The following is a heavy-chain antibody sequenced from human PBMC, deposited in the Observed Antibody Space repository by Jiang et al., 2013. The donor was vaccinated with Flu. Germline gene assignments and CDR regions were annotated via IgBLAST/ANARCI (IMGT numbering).Heavy chain of an antibody. CDR3: ARGAFGVVIPHWYFDL. D-gene: IGHD3-3*01. J-gene: IGHJ2*01. CDR2: IYYSGST. Sequence: LLKPSETLSLTCTVSGGSISSYYWSWIRQPPGKGLEWIGYIYYSGSTNYNPSLKSRVTISVDTSKNQFSLKLSSVTAADTAVYYCARGAFGVVIPHWYFDLWGRGTLVTVSS. CDR1: GGSISSYY. V-gene: IGHV4-59*01.